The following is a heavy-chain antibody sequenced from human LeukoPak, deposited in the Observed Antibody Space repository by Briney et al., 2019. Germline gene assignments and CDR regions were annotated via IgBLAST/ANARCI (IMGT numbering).Heavy chain of an antibody. CDR2: ISSSGSTI. Sequence: GSLRLSFAASGFPFSDYYMSWIRPAPGKGLEWVSYISSSGSTIYYADSVKGRFTISRDNAKNSLYLQMNSLRAEDTAVYYCARDPLTTPGSDYWGQGTLVTVSS. V-gene: IGHV3-11*04. J-gene: IGHJ4*02. CDR3: ARDPLTTPGSDY. CDR1: GFPFSDYY. D-gene: IGHD1/OR15-1a*01.